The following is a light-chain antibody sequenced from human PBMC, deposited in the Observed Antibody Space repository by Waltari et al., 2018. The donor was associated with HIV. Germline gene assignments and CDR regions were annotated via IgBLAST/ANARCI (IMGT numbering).Light chain of an antibody. J-gene: IGKJ4*01. Sequence: DIQMAQSPSSVTGSMGATVTITCRTSQSIGSSLAWYQHQPGRAPKLLIFAASKLENGVPPRFAGSGSGTYFALTISSLQADDSATYYCQQADSFPHTFGGGTRVEIE. CDR2: AAS. CDR3: QQADSFPHT. V-gene: IGKV1-12*01. CDR1: QSIGSS.